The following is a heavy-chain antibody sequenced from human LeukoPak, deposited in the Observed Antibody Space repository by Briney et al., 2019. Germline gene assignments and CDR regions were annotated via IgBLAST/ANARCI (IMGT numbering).Heavy chain of an antibody. CDR1: GGSIRRNSHY. D-gene: IGHD1-26*01. V-gene: IGHV4-39*01. J-gene: IGHJ4*02. CDR3: ARMYSGSIYFVLNFES. Sequence: SETLSLTCTVSGGSIRRNSHYWGWIRQPPGRGLEWIGSIYYSGGTYYNPSLKSRVTISVDTSRNQFSLNMSSVTAADTAVYYCARMYSGSIYFVLNFESWGQGTLVTVSS. CDR2: IYYSGGT.